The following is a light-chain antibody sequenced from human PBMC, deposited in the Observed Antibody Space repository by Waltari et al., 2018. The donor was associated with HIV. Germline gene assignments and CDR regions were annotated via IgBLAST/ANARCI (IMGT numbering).Light chain of an antibody. J-gene: IGLJ3*02. V-gene: IGLV6-57*03. CDR1: SGSIATKT. CDR3: QSYDITNSNWV. Sequence: FLLAQPHSVSESPGKTVTLSCTQSSGSIATKTVQWYQQRPGSAPTTVIFENDQRPSGVPARCSGSIDRSSNSASLIISGLQTEDEADYYCQSYDITNSNWVFGGGTKLTVL. CDR2: END.